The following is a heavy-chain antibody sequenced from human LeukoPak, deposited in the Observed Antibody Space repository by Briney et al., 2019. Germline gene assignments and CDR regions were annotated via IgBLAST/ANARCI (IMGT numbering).Heavy chain of an antibody. Sequence: ASVKVSCKASGYTFTSYDINWVRQAPGQGLEWMGWINPNSGGTNYAQKFQGRVTMTRDTSISTAYMELSRLRSDDTAVYYCARVYSYGKKYYYYYMDVWGKGTTVTVSS. CDR1: GYTFTSYD. D-gene: IGHD5-18*01. CDR2: INPNSGGT. J-gene: IGHJ6*03. CDR3: ARVYSYGKKYYYYYMDV. V-gene: IGHV1-2*02.